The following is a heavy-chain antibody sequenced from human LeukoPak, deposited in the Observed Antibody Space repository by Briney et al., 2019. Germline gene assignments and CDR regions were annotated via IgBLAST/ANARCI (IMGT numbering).Heavy chain of an antibody. V-gene: IGHV4-34*01. CDR2: INHSGST. CDR1: GGSFSGYY. CDR3: ARGATYYYDSSGYYYALYYYYYMDV. D-gene: IGHD3-22*01. J-gene: IGHJ6*03. Sequence: PSETLSLTCAVYGGSFSGYYWSWIRQPPGKGLEWIGEINHSGSTNYNPSLKSRVTISVDTSKNQSSLKLSSVTAADTAVYYCARGATYYYDSSGYYYALYYYYYMDVWGKGTTVTVSS.